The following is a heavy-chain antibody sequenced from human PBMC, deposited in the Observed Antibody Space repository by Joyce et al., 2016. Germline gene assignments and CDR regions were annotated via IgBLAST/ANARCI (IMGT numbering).Heavy chain of an antibody. CDR3: ATATVTMLGSREPKHFDY. V-gene: IGHV1-69*18. Sequence: QVQLVQSGAEVKKPGSSVRVSCEASGGTFSSYTITWVRQAPGQGLEWMGSIIPMFDTTKYAQKFQGRVTITADESTSTAYMELSSLRSEDTAVYYCATATVTMLGSREPKHFDYWGPGTLVTVSS. J-gene: IGHJ4*02. D-gene: IGHD4-17*01. CDR2: IIPMFDTT. CDR1: GGTFSSYT.